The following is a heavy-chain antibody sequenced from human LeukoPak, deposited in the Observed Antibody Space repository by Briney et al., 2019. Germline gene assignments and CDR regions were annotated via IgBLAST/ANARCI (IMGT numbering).Heavy chain of an antibody. CDR1: GFTLRSNW. D-gene: IGHD6-19*01. CDR3: ARDFFGWSSLGH. J-gene: IGHJ1*01. V-gene: IGHV3-7*01. CDR2: VQPDGSAK. Sequence: GGSLRLSFAASGFTLRSNWMNWVRQAPGKGPEWVAHVQPDGSAKIDAESVKGRFTISRDNAKDSVYLQMNSLRVEDTAVYYCARDFFGWSSLGHWGQGTLVTVSS.